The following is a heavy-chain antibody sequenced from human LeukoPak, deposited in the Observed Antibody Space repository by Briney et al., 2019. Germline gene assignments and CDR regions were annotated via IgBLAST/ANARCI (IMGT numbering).Heavy chain of an antibody. D-gene: IGHD3-22*01. V-gene: IGHV4-59*01. CDR3: ASWRSGYYSRDAFDI. CDR2: IYYSGST. Sequence: SETLSLTCTGSGGSISSYYWSWIRQPPGKGLEWIGYIYYSGSTNYNPSLKSRVTISVDTSKNQFSLKLSSVTAADTAVYYCASWRSGYYSRDAFDIWGQGTMVTVSS. CDR1: GGSISSYY. J-gene: IGHJ3*02.